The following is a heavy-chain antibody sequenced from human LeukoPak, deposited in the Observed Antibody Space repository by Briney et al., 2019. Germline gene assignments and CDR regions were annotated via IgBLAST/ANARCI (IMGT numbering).Heavy chain of an antibody. CDR2: ISSSGSTI. Sequence: PGGSLRLSCAASGFTFSDYYMSWIRQAPGKGLEWVSYISSSGSTIYYADSVKGRFTISRDNAKNSLYLQMNSLRAEDTALYYCAKDIEDYYDSSGSFDYWGQGTLVTVSS. D-gene: IGHD3-22*01. J-gene: IGHJ4*02. V-gene: IGHV3-11*01. CDR1: GFTFSDYY. CDR3: AKDIEDYYDSSGSFDY.